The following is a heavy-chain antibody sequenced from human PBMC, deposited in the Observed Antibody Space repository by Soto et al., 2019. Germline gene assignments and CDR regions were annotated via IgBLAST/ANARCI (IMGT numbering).Heavy chain of an antibody. CDR1: GFTFSSNA. Sequence: EVQLSESGGDLVQPGGSLRLSCAASGFTFSSNAMNWVRQAPGKGLEWVSVISDTGGRIYYADSVKGRFTISRDNSKNTLYLEMNSLRVEDTAVYYCAKSLNINWKNWFDPWGQGTLVTVSS. V-gene: IGHV3-23*01. CDR2: ISDTGGRI. J-gene: IGHJ5*02. D-gene: IGHD1-1*01. CDR3: AKSLNINWKNWFDP.